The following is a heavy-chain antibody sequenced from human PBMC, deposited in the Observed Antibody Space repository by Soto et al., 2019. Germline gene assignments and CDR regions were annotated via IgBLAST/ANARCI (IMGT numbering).Heavy chain of an antibody. CDR1: GYTFTSYV. CDR3: ARGPDFWSGYYSPDYYYYGMDV. J-gene: IGHJ6*02. CDR2: ISAYNGNT. Sequence: ASVKVSCKASGYTFTSYVISWVRQAPGQGLEWMGWISAYNGNTNYAQKLQGRVTMTTDTSTSTAYMELRSLRSDDTAVYYCARGPDFWSGYYSPDYYYYGMDVWGQGTTVTVSS. V-gene: IGHV1-18*04. D-gene: IGHD3-3*01.